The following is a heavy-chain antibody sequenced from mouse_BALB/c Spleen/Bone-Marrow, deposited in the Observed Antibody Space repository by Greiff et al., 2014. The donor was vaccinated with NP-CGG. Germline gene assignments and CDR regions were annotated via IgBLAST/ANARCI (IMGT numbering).Heavy chain of an antibody. CDR1: GYTFINYW. CDR2: INPSTAYT. V-gene: IGHV1-7*01. Sequence: VQLQQSGAELAKPGASVKMSCKASGYTFINYWIHWVKQRPGQGLEWIGYINPSTAYTVYNQKFQDKTTLTADKSSSTAYMQLSSLTSEDSAVYYCARGNYEAMDYWGQGTSVTVSS. J-gene: IGHJ4*01. D-gene: IGHD2-1*01. CDR3: ARGNYEAMDY.